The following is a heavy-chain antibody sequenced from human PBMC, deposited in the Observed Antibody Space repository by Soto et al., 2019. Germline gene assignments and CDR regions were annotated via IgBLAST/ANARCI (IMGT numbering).Heavy chain of an antibody. V-gene: IGHV3-7*03. Sequence: PGGSLRLSCAASGFTFSSYGMHWVRQAPGKGPEWVANIKRDGSTKNYVDSVKGRFTISRDNAENSVYLQMNSLRDDDTAVYYCARDVGSGWFDYWGQGTQVTVSS. CDR2: IKRDGSTK. J-gene: IGHJ4*02. CDR3: ARDVGSGWFDY. D-gene: IGHD6-19*01. CDR1: GFTFSSYG.